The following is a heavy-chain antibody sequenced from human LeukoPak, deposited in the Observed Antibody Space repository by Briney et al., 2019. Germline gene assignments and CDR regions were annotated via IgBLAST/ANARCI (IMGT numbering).Heavy chain of an antibody. D-gene: IGHD6-13*01. CDR1: GGSTSTYY. CDR3: ARENSNSWYLDY. J-gene: IGHJ4*02. Sequence: PSETLSLTCTVSGGSTSTYYWSWIRQPPGKGLEWIGYIYNSGSTNYNPSLKSRVTISVDTSKNQFSLKLSSVTAADTAVYYCARENSNSWYLDYWGQGTLVTVSS. CDR2: IYNSGST. V-gene: IGHV4-59*01.